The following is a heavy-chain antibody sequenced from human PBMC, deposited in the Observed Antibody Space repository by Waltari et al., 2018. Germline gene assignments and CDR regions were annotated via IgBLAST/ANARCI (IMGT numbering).Heavy chain of an antibody. D-gene: IGHD5-12*01. J-gene: IGHJ3*02. V-gene: IGHV4-39*07. Sequence: QLQLQESGPGLVKPSETLSLTCTVSGGSISSSSYYWGWIRQPPGKGLEWIGSIYYSGSPYSNPSLNSRVTISVDTSKNQFSLKLSSVTAADTAVYYCARVPRLRGGYVCAFDIWGQGTMVTVSS. CDR2: IYYSGSP. CDR1: GGSISSSSYY. CDR3: ARVPRLRGGYVCAFDI.